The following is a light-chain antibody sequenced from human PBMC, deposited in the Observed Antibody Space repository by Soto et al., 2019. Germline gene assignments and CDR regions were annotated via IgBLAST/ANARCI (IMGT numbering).Light chain of an antibody. CDR3: QQYSTSSWT. CDR1: QSVSSSY. CDR2: GAS. Sequence: EIVLTQSPGTLSLSPGERATLSCRASQSVSSSYLVWYQQKPGQAPRLLIYGASSRAPGIPDRFSGSGSGTDFTLTISRLEPEDFVVYYCQQYSTSSWTFGQGTKVEIK. V-gene: IGKV3-20*01. J-gene: IGKJ1*01.